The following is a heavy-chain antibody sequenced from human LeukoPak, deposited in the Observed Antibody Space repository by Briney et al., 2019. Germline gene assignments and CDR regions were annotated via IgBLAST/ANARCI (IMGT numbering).Heavy chain of an antibody. J-gene: IGHJ5*02. CDR1: GDSISSYY. CDR3: ARESLSDYYGSGSFSS. V-gene: IGHV4-59*01. CDR2: IYYSGST. Sequence: SETLSLTCTVSGDSISSYYWSWIRQPPGRGLEWIGHIYYSGSTDYNPSLKSRVGILLDTSKNQVSLKLSSVTAADTAVYYCARESLSDYYGSGSFSSWSQGTLVTVSS. D-gene: IGHD3-10*01.